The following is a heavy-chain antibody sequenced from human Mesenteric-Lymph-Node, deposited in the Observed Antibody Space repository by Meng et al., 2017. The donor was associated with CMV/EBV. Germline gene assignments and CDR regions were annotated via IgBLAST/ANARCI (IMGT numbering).Heavy chain of an antibody. Sequence: ASVKVSCKASGYIFSGYYIHWVRQAPGQGLEWMGWINPNSGGTNYAQKFQGRVTMTRDTSISTAYMELSRLRSDDTAVYYCAREHGAFDIWGQGTMVTVSS. CDR3: AREHGAFDI. CDR2: INPNSGGT. CDR1: GYIFSGYY. J-gene: IGHJ3*02. V-gene: IGHV1-2*02.